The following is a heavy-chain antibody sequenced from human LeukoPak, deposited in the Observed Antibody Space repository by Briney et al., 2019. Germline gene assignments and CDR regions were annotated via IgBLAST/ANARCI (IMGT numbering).Heavy chain of an antibody. Sequence: GGSLRLSCAASGFTSSSYGMHWVRQAPGKGLEWVAVISYDGSNIYYVDSVKGRFTISRDNSKNTLYLQMNSLRAEDTAVYYCTKDPLFFYGVDYWGQGTLVTVSS. CDR2: ISYDGSNI. V-gene: IGHV3-30*18. J-gene: IGHJ4*02. CDR3: TKDPLFFYGVDY. CDR1: GFTSSSYG. D-gene: IGHD2/OR15-2a*01.